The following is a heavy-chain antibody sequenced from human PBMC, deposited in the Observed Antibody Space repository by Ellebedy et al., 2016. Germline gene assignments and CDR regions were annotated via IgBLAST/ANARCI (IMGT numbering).Heavy chain of an antibody. CDR2: MNPNSGST. D-gene: IGHD3-3*01. Sequence: ASVKVSCXASGYTFTSYDINWVRQATGQGLEWMGWMNPNSGSTSYAQKFQGRVTMTRDTSTSTVYMELSSLRSEDTAVYYCARGYDFWSGYYPGYWGQGTLVTVSS. J-gene: IGHJ4*02. CDR3: ARGYDFWSGYYPGY. V-gene: IGHV1-8*01. CDR1: GYTFTSYD.